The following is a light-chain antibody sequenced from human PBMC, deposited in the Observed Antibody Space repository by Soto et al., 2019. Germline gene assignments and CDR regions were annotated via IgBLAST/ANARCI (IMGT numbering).Light chain of an antibody. Sequence: EFMSMHAPGNMSLSPGERATLSCRASQSISSNYLAWYQQKPGQAPRLLIYGASSRATGIPDRFSGSGSGTDFTLTISRLELEDFAVYYCEQYGSSPITFGQGTRLAIK. CDR2: GAS. CDR1: QSISSNY. CDR3: EQYGSSPIT. J-gene: IGKJ5*01. V-gene: IGKV3-20*01.